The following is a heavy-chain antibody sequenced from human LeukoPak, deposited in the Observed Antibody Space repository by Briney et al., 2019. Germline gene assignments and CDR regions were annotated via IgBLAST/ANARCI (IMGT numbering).Heavy chain of an antibody. J-gene: IGHJ5*01. CDR1: GLIISDYY. CDR2: ISEGGTTI. CDR3: ARGGGTYDS. Sequence: GGSRRLSCAASGLIISDYYSSWIRQAPGKRLEGVSNISEGGTTIYSDSVKGRFTISRDGAKNSLYLQMNSLRAEDTAVYYCARGGGTYDSWGPGTLVTVSS. V-gene: IGHV3-11*04.